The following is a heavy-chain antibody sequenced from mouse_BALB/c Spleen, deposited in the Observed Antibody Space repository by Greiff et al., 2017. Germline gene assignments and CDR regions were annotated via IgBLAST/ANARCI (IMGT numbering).Heavy chain of an antibody. D-gene: IGHD2-3*01. V-gene: IGHV3-2*02. Sequence: DVQLQESGPGLVKPSQSLSLTCTVTGYSITSDYAWNWIRQFPGNKLEWMGYISYSGSTSYNPSLKSRISITRDTSKNQFFLQLNSVTTEDTATYCCAIYDGYYDWFAYWGQGTLVTVSA. CDR3: AIYDGYYDWFAY. J-gene: IGHJ3*01. CDR1: GYSITSDYA. CDR2: ISYSGST.